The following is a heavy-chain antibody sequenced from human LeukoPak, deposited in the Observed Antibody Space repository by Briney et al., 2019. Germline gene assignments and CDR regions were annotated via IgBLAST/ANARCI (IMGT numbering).Heavy chain of an antibody. CDR3: ARGLPGNPQPGFDY. V-gene: IGHV1-18*01. D-gene: IGHD1-1*01. Sequence: GASVKVSCKASGYTFTSYGISWVRQAPGQGLEWMGWISAYNGNTNYAQKLQGRVTMTRDTSTSTVYMELSSLRSEDTAVYYCARGLPGNPQPGFDYWGQGTLVTVSS. CDR1: GYTFTSYG. J-gene: IGHJ4*02. CDR2: ISAYNGNT.